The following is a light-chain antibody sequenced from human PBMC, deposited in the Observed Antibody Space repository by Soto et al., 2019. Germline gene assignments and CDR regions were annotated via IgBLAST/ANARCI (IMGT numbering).Light chain of an antibody. V-gene: IGKV4-1*01. Sequence: DIVMTQSPDSLAVSLGERATINCKSSQTVLHGSNYLAWYQQKPRQPPKLLIYWASTRESGVPDRFSGSGSATDFTLTISSLQAEDAAVYYCQQYYTTPVTFGQGTKVEIK. CDR3: QQYYTTPVT. J-gene: IGKJ1*01. CDR1: QTVLHGSNY. CDR2: WAS.